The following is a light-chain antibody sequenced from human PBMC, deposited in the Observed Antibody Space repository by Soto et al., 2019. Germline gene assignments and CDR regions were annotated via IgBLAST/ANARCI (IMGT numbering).Light chain of an antibody. V-gene: IGKV3-15*01. CDR1: QSISNN. J-gene: IGKJ1*01. CDR2: GAS. CDR3: QQYNNWPRT. Sequence: EIVMTQSPVTLSVSPGERATLSCRASQSISNNLAWYQQKPGQAPRLLIYGASARATGVPARFGGSGSGTEFTLTISSLQSEDFEVYYCQQYNNWPRTFGPGNKV.